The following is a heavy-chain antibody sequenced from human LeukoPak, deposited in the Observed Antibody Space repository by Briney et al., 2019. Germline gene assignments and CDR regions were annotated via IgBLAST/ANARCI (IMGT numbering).Heavy chain of an antibody. J-gene: IGHJ4*02. CDR3: ARADYYGSGSSSDY. CDR1: GGSISSYY. D-gene: IGHD3-10*01. V-gene: IGHV4-59*01. CDR2: IYYSGST. Sequence: SETLSLTCTVSGGSISSYYWSWIRQPPGKGLEWIGYIYYSGSTNYNPSLKSRVTISVDTSKNQFSLKLSSVTAADTAVYYCARADYYGSGSSSDYWGQGTLVTVSS.